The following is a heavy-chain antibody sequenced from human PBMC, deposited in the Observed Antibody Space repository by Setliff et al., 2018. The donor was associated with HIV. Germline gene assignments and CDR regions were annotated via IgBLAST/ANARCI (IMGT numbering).Heavy chain of an antibody. CDR1: GFAFSTYA. Sequence: PGGSLRLSCAASGFAFSTYAMSWVRQALGKGLEWVSAISDSGGGTYYADSVKGRFTVSRDNSKYTLYLQMNSLRVEDTAVYYCAKDKGSSGWSAWGQGTLVTVSS. CDR2: ISDSGGGT. J-gene: IGHJ5*02. D-gene: IGHD6-19*01. CDR3: AKDKGSSGWSA. V-gene: IGHV3-23*01.